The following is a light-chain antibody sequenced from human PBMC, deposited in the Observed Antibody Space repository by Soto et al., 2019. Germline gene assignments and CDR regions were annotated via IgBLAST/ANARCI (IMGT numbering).Light chain of an antibody. CDR1: QGISNY. J-gene: IGKJ5*01. Sequence: IRMTQSPSSLSASTGVRVTVTCRASQGISNYLAWYQQKPGKPPNLLIYAASTLQSGVPSRFSGSGSGTDFTLTISSLQPGDVATYYCQNHDSAPITFGQGTRLEIK. CDR3: QNHDSAPIT. V-gene: IGKV1-27*01. CDR2: AAS.